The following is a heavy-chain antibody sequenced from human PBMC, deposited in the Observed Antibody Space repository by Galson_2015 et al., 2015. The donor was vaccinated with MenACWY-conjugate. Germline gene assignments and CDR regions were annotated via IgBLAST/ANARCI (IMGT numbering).Heavy chain of an antibody. CDR3: TRPGYGAWDRDY. D-gene: IGHD5-12*01. CDR1: GFTFSGSV. Sequence: SLRLSCAASGFTFSGSVIHWVRQAAGKGLEWVGRIRSKANTYATGHAASVTGRFTISRDDSKSTAYLQMNSLKTEDTAVYYCTRPGYGAWDRDYWGQGTLVTVSS. CDR2: IRSKANTYAT. J-gene: IGHJ4*02. V-gene: IGHV3-73*01.